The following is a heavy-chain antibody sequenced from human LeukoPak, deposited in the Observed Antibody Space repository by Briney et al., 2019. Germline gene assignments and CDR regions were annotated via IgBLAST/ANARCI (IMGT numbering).Heavy chain of an antibody. Sequence: GGSLRLSCAASGFTFSTYWMHWVRQAPGKGLVWVSRISSDGSNTIYADSVKGRFTISRDNAKNTVYLQMSSLRAEDTAVYYCASPGGIVGRRNVYDLWGQGTMVTVFS. CDR1: GFTFSTYW. J-gene: IGHJ3*01. CDR2: ISSDGSNT. CDR3: ASPGGIVGRRNVYDL. V-gene: IGHV3-74*01. D-gene: IGHD6-6*01.